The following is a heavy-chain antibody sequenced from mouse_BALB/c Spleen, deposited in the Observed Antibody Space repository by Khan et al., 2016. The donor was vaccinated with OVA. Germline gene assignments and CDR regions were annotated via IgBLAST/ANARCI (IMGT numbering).Heavy chain of an antibody. V-gene: IGHV3-2*02. CDR2: ISCSGST. D-gene: IGHD1-2*01. CDR3: ARTARIKY. CDR1: GYSITSGYG. Sequence: EVQLQESGPGLVKPSQSLSLPCTVTGYSITSGYGWNWIRQFPGNKLEWMGYISCSGSTNYNPSLKSRISITRDTSKNQFFLQLNSVTTEDTATYYCARTARIKYWGQGTTLTVSS. J-gene: IGHJ2*01.